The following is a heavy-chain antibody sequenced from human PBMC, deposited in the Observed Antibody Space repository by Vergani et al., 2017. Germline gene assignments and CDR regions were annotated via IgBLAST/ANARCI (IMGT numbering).Heavy chain of an antibody. Sequence: QMQLVQSGPEVKKPETSVKVSCKASGFTFTSSAMQWVRQARGQRLEWIGWFVVGSGNTNYAQKFQERVTITRDMSTSTAYMELSSLRSEDTAVYYCAADLVGATERNFDYWGQGTLVTVSS. D-gene: IGHD1-26*01. CDR1: GFTFTSSA. CDR2: FVVGSGNT. V-gene: IGHV1-58*02. J-gene: IGHJ4*02. CDR3: AADLVGATERNFDY.